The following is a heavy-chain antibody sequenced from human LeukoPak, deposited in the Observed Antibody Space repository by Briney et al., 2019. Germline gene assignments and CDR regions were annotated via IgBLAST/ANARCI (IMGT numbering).Heavy chain of an antibody. CDR2: ISSSSSYI. Sequence: GGSLRLSCAASGFTFSSYSMNWVRQAPGKGLEWVSSISSSSSYIYYADSVKGRFTISRDNAKNSLYLQMNSLRAEDTAVYYCARGIRIVVVPAAIGSLDYWGRGTLVTVSS. D-gene: IGHD2-2*01. V-gene: IGHV3-21*01. CDR3: ARGIRIVVVPAAIGSLDY. CDR1: GFTFSSYS. J-gene: IGHJ4*02.